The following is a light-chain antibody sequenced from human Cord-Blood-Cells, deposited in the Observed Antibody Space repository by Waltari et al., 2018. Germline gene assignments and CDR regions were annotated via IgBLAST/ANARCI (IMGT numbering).Light chain of an antibody. CDR2: DAS. Sequence: DLQMIQFPSSLSASVGDRVTSSCQASQDISNYLNWYQQKPGKAPKLLIYDASNLETGGPSRFSGSGSGTDFTFTISSLQPEDIATYYCQQYDNLPITFGQGTRLEIK. CDR3: QQYDNLPIT. V-gene: IGKV1-33*01. CDR1: QDISNY. J-gene: IGKJ5*01.